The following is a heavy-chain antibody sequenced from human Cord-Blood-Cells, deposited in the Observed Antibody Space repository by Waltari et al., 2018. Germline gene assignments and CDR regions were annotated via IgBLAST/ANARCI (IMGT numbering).Heavy chain of an antibody. CDR2: IDSGGSK. V-gene: IGHV3-53*01. CDR3: ARGSYFDY. J-gene: IGHJ4*02. Sequence: EVQMVESGGGLIQPGGYLRLSCAASGLPVSSNYMSWVRQATGKGLEWGSVIDSGGSKYYADSVKGRFTISRDNSKNTLYLQRNRLRAEDTAVYYCARGSYFDYWGQGTLVTVSS. CDR1: GLPVSSNY.